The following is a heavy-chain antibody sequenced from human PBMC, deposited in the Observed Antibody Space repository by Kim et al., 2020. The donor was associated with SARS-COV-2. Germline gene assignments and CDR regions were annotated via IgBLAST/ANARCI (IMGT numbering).Heavy chain of an antibody. Sequence: SETLSLTCAVYGGSLSGYYWSWIRQPPGKGLEWIGKIHESGNINYNPSLKSRVTMSIDTSKNQFSLRLTSVTAADTAFYYCTRGRAGVVPAPILGIGSHYDYFIMDVWGRGAPVTVSS. D-gene: IGHD2-2*01. J-gene: IGHJ6*02. CDR1: GGSLSGYY. CDR2: IHESGNI. V-gene: IGHV4-34*01. CDR3: TRGRAGVVPAPILGIGSHYDYFIMDV.